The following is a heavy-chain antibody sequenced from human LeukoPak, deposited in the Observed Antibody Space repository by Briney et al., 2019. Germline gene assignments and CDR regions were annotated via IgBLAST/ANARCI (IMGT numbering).Heavy chain of an antibody. CDR2: IHYSGNT. Sequence: SETLSLTCTVSGGSISGYYWTWIRQSPGKGLEWIAYIHYSGNTNYNPSLKSRVAISVDTSKNQFSLKLSSVTAADTAVYYCARGPWSRRLNYYYGFQHWGQGTLVTVSS. CDR3: ARGPWSRRLNYYYGFQH. D-gene: IGHD3-10*01. CDR1: GGSISGYY. V-gene: IGHV4-59*12. J-gene: IGHJ1*01.